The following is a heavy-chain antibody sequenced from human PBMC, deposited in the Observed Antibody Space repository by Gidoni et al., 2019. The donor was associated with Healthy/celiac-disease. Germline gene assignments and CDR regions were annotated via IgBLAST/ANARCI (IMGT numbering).Heavy chain of an antibody. J-gene: IGHJ6*02. V-gene: IGHV3-21*01. D-gene: IGHD4-17*01. CDR3: ARDRGGPDGDYVPLDV. CDR1: GFTFSSYS. Sequence: EVQLVESGGGLVKPGGSLRLSCAASGFTFSSYSMNWVRQAPGKGLEWVSSISSSSSYIYYADSVKGRFTISRDNAKNSLYLQMNSLRAEDTAVYYCARDRGGPDGDYVPLDVWGQGTTVTVSS. CDR2: ISSSSSYI.